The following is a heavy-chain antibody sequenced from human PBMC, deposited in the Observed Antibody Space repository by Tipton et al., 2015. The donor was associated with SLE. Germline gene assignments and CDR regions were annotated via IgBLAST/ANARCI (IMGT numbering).Heavy chain of an antibody. CDR3: ARYSRSSGGYYYYGMDV. V-gene: IGHV4-4*09. CDR1: GGSISSYY. D-gene: IGHD6-6*01. CDR2: IYTSGST. Sequence: GSLRLSCTVSGGSISSYYWSWIRQPPGKGLEWIGYIYTSGSTNYNPSLKSRVTISVGTSKNQFSLKLSSVTAADTAVYYCARYSRSSGGYYYYGMDVWGQGTTVTVSS. J-gene: IGHJ6*02.